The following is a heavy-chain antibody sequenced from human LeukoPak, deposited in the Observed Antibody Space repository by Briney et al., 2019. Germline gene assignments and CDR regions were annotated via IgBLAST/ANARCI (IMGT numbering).Heavy chain of an antibody. V-gene: IGHV1-2*02. CDR3: AREEMATIYDY. CDR1: GYTFTGYY. D-gene: IGHD5-24*01. CDR2: INPNSGGT. Sequence: ASVKVSCKASGYTFTGYYMHWVRQAPGQGLEWMGWINPNSGGTNYGQKFQGRVTMTRDTSISTAYMELSRLRSDDTAVYYCAREEMATIYDYWGQGTLVTVSS. J-gene: IGHJ4*02.